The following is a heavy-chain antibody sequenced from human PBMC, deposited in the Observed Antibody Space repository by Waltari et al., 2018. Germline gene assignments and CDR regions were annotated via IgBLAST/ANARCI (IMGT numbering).Heavy chain of an antibody. V-gene: IGHV3-7*01. CDR2: IKQDGSEK. CDR1: GLTFSSYW. Sequence: EVQLVESGGGLVQPGGSLRLSCAASGLTFSSYWMSWVRQAPGKGLEWVANIKQDGSEKYYVDSVKGRFTISRDNAKNSLYLQMNSLRAEDTAVYYCARGAAAWGYWGQGTLVTVSS. J-gene: IGHJ4*02. CDR3: ARGAAAWGY. D-gene: IGHD6-13*01.